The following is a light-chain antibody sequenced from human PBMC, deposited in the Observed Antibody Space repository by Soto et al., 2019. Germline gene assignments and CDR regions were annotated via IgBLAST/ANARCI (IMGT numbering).Light chain of an antibody. CDR3: QQYGSSYT. V-gene: IGKV3-20*01. CDR1: QSVSSSY. J-gene: IGKJ2*01. Sequence: EIVLTQSPGTLSLSPGERATLSCRASQSVSSSYLAWYQQKPGQAPRLLLYGASGRATGIPDRFSGSGSGTDFTLTISRLEPEDFAVYYCQQYGSSYTFGQGTKPEIK. CDR2: GAS.